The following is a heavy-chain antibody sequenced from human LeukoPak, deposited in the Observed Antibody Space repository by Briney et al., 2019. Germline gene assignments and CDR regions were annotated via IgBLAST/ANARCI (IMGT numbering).Heavy chain of an antibody. CDR3: ARGRLAPGY. J-gene: IGHJ4*02. V-gene: IGHV4-34*01. CDR1: GGSFSGYY. D-gene: IGHD1-1*01. Sequence: SETLSLTCAVYGGSFSGYYWSWIRQPPGKGLEWIGEINHSGSTNYNPSLKSRVTVSVDTSKNQFSLKLSSVTAADTAVYYCARGRLAPGYWGQGTLVTVSS. CDR2: INHSGST.